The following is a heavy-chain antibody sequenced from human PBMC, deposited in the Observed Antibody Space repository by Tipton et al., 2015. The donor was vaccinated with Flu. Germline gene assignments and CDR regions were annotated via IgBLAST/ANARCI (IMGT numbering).Heavy chain of an antibody. CDR3: AREAKWELAPVSYYYGMDV. D-gene: IGHD1-26*01. Sequence: QLMQSGAEVKKPGASVKVPCKASGYTFTSYGISWVRQAPGQGLEWMGWISAYNGNTNYAQKLQGRVTMTTDTSTSTAYMELRSLRSDDTAVYYCAREAKWELAPVSYYYGMDVWGQGTTVTVSS. CDR2: ISAYNGNT. V-gene: IGHV1-18*01. CDR1: GYTFTSYG. J-gene: IGHJ6*02.